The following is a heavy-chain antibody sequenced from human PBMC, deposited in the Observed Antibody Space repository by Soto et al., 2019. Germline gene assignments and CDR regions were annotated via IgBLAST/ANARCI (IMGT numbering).Heavy chain of an antibody. CDR1: GGCSRSGSYY. CDR3: ASGGNWFDP. Sequence: SETLSLGCIVYGGCSRSGSYYWGWIRQPPGKGLEWIGSIYDSGSTYYNVSLKSRVTIEVDTSKSQFSLKLTSVTAADPAVYYCASGGNWFDPWGQGIQVTVSS. D-gene: IGHD3-16*01. V-gene: IGHV4-39*01. J-gene: IGHJ5*02. CDR2: IYDSGST.